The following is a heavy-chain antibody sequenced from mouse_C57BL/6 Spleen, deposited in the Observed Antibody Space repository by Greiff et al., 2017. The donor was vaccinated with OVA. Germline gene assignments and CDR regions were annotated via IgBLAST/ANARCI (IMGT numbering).Heavy chain of an antibody. J-gene: IGHJ4*01. Sequence: VQLQQPGAELVMPGASVTLSCKASGYTFTSYWMHWVKQRPGQGLEWIGEIDPSDSSTNYTQKFKGKSTLTVDKSSSTAYMQLSSLTSEDSAVYDCARGNSHCANDYWGQGTSVTVSS. V-gene: IGHV1-69*01. D-gene: IGHD5-1-1*01. CDR2: IDPSDSST. CDR3: ARGNSHCANDY. CDR1: GYTFTSYW.